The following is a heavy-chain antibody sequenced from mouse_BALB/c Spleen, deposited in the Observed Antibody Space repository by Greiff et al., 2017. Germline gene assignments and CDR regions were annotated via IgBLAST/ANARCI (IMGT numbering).Heavy chain of an antibody. CDR1: GFSLTSYG. J-gene: IGHJ3*01. CDR3: AREAVSWFAY. CDR2: IWAGGST. D-gene: IGHD3-3*01. Sequence: VKVVEPGPGLVAPSQSLSITCTVSGFSLTSYGVHWVRQPPGKGLEWLGVIWAGGSTNYNSALMSRLSISKDNSKSQVFLKMNSLQTDDTAMYYCAREAVSWFAYWGQGTLVTVSA. V-gene: IGHV2-9*02.